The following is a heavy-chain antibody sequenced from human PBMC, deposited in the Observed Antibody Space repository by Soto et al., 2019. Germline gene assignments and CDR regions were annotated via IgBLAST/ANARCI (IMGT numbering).Heavy chain of an antibody. CDR3: ATGQRLNP. CDR1: GGSISSYY. Sequence: QVQLQESGPGLVKPSETLSLTCTVSGGSISSYYWSWIRQPPGKGLEWIGYIYYSGSTNYNPSLKSRVTISVDTSKNQFSLKLSSVTAADTAVYYCATGQRLNPWGQGTLVTVSS. J-gene: IGHJ5*02. D-gene: IGHD2-8*01. CDR2: IYYSGST. V-gene: IGHV4-59*01.